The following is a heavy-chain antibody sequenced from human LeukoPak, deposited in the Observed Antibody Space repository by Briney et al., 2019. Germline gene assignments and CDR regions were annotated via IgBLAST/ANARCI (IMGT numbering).Heavy chain of an antibody. J-gene: IGHJ3*02. CDR1: GFTFSDYY. CDR3: AREILYYDILTGYANDAFDI. Sequence: PGGSLRLSCAASGFTFSDYYMSWIRQAPGKGLEWVSYISSSSSYTNYADSVKGRFTISRDNAKNSLYLQMDSLRAEDTAVYYCAREILYYDILTGYANDAFDIWGQGTMVTLSS. D-gene: IGHD3-9*01. V-gene: IGHV3-11*05. CDR2: ISSSSSYT.